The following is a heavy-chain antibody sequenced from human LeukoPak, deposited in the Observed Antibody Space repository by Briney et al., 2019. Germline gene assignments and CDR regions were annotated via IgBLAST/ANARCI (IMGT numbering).Heavy chain of an antibody. J-gene: IGHJ3*01. CDR2: INPNSGGT. CDR1: GYTFTGYY. V-gene: IGHV1-2*02. D-gene: IGHD3-16*01. Sequence: ASVKVSCKASGYTFTGYYMHWVRQAPGQGLVWMGWINPNSGGTNYAQIFQGRVTMTRDTSISTAYMELSMLRSDDTAVYYCARESTDRGNPFDFWGQGTLVTVSS. CDR3: ARESTDRGNPFDF.